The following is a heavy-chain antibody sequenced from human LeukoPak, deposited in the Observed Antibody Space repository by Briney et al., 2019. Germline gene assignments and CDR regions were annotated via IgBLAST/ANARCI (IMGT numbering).Heavy chain of an antibody. CDR2: MIPILGIA. V-gene: IGHV1-69*04. J-gene: IGHJ4*02. CDR1: GGTFSSYA. CDR3: ARSPPYYYDSSGYYLLDY. D-gene: IGHD3-22*01. Sequence: GASVKVSCKASGGTFSSYAISWVRQAPGQGLEWMGRMIPILGIANYAQKFQGRVTITADKSTSTAYMELSSLRSEDTAVYYCARSPPYYYDSSGYYLLDYWGQGTLVTVSS.